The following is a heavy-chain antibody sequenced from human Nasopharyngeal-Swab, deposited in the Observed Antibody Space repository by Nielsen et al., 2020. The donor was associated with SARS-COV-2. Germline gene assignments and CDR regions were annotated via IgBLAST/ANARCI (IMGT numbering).Heavy chain of an antibody. D-gene: IGHD5-12*01. Sequence: RQAPGKGLEWIGSIYYSGSTYYNPSLKSRVTISVDTSKNQFSLKLSSVTAADTAVYYCARTLTYLHQTYSGYDNDNWFEPWGQGTLVTISS. CDR2: IYYSGST. CDR3: ARTLTYLHQTYSGYDNDNWFEP. J-gene: IGHJ5*02. V-gene: IGHV4-39*01.